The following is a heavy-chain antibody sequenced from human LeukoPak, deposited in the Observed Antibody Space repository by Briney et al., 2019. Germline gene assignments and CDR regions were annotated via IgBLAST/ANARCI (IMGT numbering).Heavy chain of an antibody. J-gene: IGHJ4*02. CDR2: INPNSGGT. CDR3: ARGTKPTYYDFWSGYSETLFDY. Sequence: ASVKVSCKASGYTFTGYYMHWVRQAPGQGLEWMGWINPNSGGTNYAQKFQGRVTMTRDTSISTAYMELSRLRSDDTAVYYCARGTKPTYYDFWSGYSETLFDYWGQGTLVTVSS. V-gene: IGHV1-2*02. D-gene: IGHD3-3*01. CDR1: GYTFTGYY.